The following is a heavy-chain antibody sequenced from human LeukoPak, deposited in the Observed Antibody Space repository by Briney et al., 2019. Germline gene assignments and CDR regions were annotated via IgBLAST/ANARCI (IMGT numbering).Heavy chain of an antibody. J-gene: IGHJ5*02. D-gene: IGHD2-15*01. Sequence: GGSLRLSCAASGFTFSSYAMHWVRQAPGKGLEWVAVISYDGSNKYYADSVKGRFTISRDNSKNTLYLQMNSLRAEDTAVYYCAKGREPGGPWGQGTLVTVSS. CDR3: AKGREPGGP. CDR2: ISYDGSNK. V-gene: IGHV3-30*04. CDR1: GFTFSSYA.